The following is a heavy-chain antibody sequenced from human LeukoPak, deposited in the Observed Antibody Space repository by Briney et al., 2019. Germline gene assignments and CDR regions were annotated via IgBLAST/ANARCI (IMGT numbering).Heavy chain of an antibody. CDR2: VIPIFGTA. Sequence: SVKVSCKASGGTLSSYAISWVRQAPGQGLEWMGGVIPIFGTANYAQKFQGRVTITTDESASTAYMELSSLRSEDTAVYYCARAIFGVVRTYYYMDVWGKGTTVTVSS. J-gene: IGHJ6*03. V-gene: IGHV1-69*05. CDR3: ARAIFGVVRTYYYMDV. CDR1: GGTLSSYA. D-gene: IGHD3-3*01.